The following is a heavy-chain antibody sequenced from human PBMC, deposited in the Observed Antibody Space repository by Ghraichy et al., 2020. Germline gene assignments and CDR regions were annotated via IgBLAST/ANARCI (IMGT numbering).Heavy chain of an antibody. CDR2: IYYSGST. CDR1: GGSVSSGSYY. D-gene: IGHD5-24*01. Sequence: SETLSLTCTVSGGSVSSGSYYWSWIRQPPGKGLEWIGYIYYSGSTNYNPSLKSRVTISVDTSKNQFSLKLSSVTAADTAVYYCARDSRLEDAFDIWGQGTMVTVSS. J-gene: IGHJ3*02. CDR3: ARDSRLEDAFDI. V-gene: IGHV4-61*01.